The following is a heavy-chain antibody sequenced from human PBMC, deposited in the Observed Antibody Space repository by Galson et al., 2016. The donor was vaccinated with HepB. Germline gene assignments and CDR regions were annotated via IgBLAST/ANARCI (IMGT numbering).Heavy chain of an antibody. V-gene: IGHV3-48*02. CDR2: ISHSSATI. J-gene: IGHJ4*02. CDR3: ASLKAGMRVPFDS. Sequence: LRLSCAASGFNFNDYSMTWVRQAPGKGLEWLSYISHSSATIFYADSVKGRFTISRDNAKNSLYLEMNSLRDEDTALYYCASLKAGMRVPFDSWGQGTLVTVSS. CDR1: GFNFNDYS. D-gene: IGHD1-14*01.